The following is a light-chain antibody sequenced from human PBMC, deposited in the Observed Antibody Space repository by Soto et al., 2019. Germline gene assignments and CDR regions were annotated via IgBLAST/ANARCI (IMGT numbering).Light chain of an antibody. CDR1: RSSGNY. CDR2: AAN. Sequence: DIQMTQSPSSLSASVGNRVSITCRAGRSSGNYLNWYQHKPGRAPKLLIYAANTLQSGVPSRFSGGGSGTDFTLTISSLQAEDVAVYFCQQYYRTPYTFGQGTKLEI. J-gene: IGKJ2*01. CDR3: QQYYRTPYT. V-gene: IGKV1-39*01.